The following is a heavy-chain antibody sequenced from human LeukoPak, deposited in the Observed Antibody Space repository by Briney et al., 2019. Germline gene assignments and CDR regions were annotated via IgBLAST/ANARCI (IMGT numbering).Heavy chain of an antibody. J-gene: IGHJ4*02. CDR2: IYYSGTT. V-gene: IGHV4-39*01. D-gene: IGHD6-19*01. CDR1: GGSISSSTYY. Sequence: SETLSLTCTVSGGSISSSTYYWGWIRQPPGKGLEWIGSIYYSGTTYYNPSLKSRVTISVDTSKNQFSLKLSSVTATDTAVYYCARGTLYSGWSYYFDYWGQGSQVTVSS. CDR3: ARGTLYSGWSYYFDY.